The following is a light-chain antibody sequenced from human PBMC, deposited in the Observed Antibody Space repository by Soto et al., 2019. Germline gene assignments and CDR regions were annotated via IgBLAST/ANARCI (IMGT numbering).Light chain of an antibody. CDR3: SSYTSSSTLQGV. V-gene: IGLV2-14*01. J-gene: IGLJ2*01. CDR2: DVS. Sequence: QSALTQPASVSGSPGQSITISCTGTSSDVGGYNYVSWYQQHPGKAPKLMIYDVSNRPSGVSNRFSGSKSGNTASLTISGLQAEEEADYYCSSYTSSSTLQGVFGGGTKVTVL. CDR1: SSDVGGYNY.